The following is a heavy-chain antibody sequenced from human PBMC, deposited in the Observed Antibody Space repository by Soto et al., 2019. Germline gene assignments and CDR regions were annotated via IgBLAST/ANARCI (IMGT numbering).Heavy chain of an antibody. Sequence: ASVKVSCKASGYTFTSYAMHWVRQAPGQRLEWMGWINAGNGNTKYSQKFQGRVTITRDTSASTAYMELSSLRSEDTAVYYCARDTNTGDYVRFDPWGQGTLVTVSS. V-gene: IGHV1-3*01. CDR1: GYTFTSYA. CDR2: INAGNGNT. D-gene: IGHD4-17*01. J-gene: IGHJ5*02. CDR3: ARDTNTGDYVRFDP.